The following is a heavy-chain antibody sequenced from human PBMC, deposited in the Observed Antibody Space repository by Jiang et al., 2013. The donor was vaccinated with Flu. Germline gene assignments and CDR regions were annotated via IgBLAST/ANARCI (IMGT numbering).Heavy chain of an antibody. CDR3: ARDPRGRIDAFDI. D-gene: IGHD3-16*01. CDR2: TYYRSKWYN. Sequence: QTLSLTCAISGDSVSTNNVAWNWIRQSPSRGLEWLGRTYYRSKWYNDYAISVKSRITINPDTSKNQLSLQLNSVTPEDTAMYYCARDPRGRIDAFDIWGQGTMVTVSS. J-gene: IGHJ3*02. CDR1: GDSVSTNNVA. V-gene: IGHV6-1*01.